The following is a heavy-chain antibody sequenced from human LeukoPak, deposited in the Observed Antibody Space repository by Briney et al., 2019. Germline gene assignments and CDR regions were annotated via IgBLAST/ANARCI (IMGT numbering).Heavy chain of an antibody. CDR2: INTDGGDT. D-gene: IGHD1-26*01. J-gene: IGHJ4*02. CDR1: GFTFGSYW. Sequence: GGSLRLSCAAAGFTFGSYWMHWVRQAPGKGLVWVSRINTDGGDTIYADSVKGRFTISRDNAKNTLFLQMNSLRAEDTAVYYCARDEKIVGASGQDYWGQGTLVTVSS. CDR3: ARDEKIVGASGQDY. V-gene: IGHV3-74*01.